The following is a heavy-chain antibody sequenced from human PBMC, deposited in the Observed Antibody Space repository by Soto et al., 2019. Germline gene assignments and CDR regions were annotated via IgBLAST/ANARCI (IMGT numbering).Heavy chain of an antibody. CDR3: ARVYCSGGSCYEFDS. D-gene: IGHD2-15*01. Sequence: QVQLQESGPGLVKPSQTLSLTCTVSGGSISSGGYYWSWIRQHPGKGLEWIGYIYYSGSTSYNPCLKSRVTISVDTSKNQFSLKRSSVTAADTAVYYCARVYCSGGSCYEFDSWGQGTLVTVSS. CDR2: IYYSGST. V-gene: IGHV4-31*03. CDR1: GGSISSGGYY. J-gene: IGHJ4*02.